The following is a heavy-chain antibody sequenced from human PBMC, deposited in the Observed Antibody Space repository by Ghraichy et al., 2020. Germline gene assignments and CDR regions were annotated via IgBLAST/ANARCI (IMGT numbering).Heavy chain of an antibody. Sequence: GSLRLSCAASGFTFSSYSMNWVRQAPGKGLEWVSSISSSSSYIYYADSVKGRFTISRDNAKNSLYLQMNSLRAEDTAVYYCAREGYCSSTSCYGGYNWFDPWGQGTLVTVSS. CDR2: ISSSSSYI. J-gene: IGHJ5*02. V-gene: IGHV3-21*01. CDR3: AREGYCSSTSCYGGYNWFDP. CDR1: GFTFSSYS. D-gene: IGHD2-2*01.